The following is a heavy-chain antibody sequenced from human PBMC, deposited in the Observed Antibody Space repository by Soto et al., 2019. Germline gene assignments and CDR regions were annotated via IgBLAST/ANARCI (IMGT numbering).Heavy chain of an antibody. Sequence: ASVKVSCKASGYTFTSYYMHWVRQAPGQGLEWMGIINPSGGSTSYAQKFQGRVTMTRDTSTSTVYMELSSLRSEDTAVYYCARDLIYYDSSRYPFDYWGQGTLVTVSS. CDR2: INPSGGST. D-gene: IGHD3-22*01. CDR3: ARDLIYYDSSRYPFDY. J-gene: IGHJ4*02. V-gene: IGHV1-46*01. CDR1: GYTFTSYY.